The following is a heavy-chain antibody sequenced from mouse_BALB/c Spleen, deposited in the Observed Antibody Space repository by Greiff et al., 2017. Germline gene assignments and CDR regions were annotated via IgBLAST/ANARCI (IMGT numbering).Heavy chain of an antibody. CDR2: ILPGSGST. Sequence: VMLVESGAELMKPGASVKISCKATGYTFSSYWIEWVKQRPGHGLEWIGEILPGSGSTNYNEKFKGKATFTADTSSNTAYMQLSSLTSEDSAVYYCARRGPYPYAMDYWGQGTSVTVSS. J-gene: IGHJ4*01. D-gene: IGHD2-10*01. V-gene: IGHV1-9*01. CDR3: ARRGPYPYAMDY. CDR1: GYTFSSYW.